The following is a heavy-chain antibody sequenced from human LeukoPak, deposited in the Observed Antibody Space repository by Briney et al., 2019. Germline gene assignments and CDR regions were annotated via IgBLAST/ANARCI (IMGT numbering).Heavy chain of an antibody. Sequence: SETLSLTCTVSGGSISSSSYYWGWIRQPPGKGLEWIGSIYYSGSTYYNPSLKSRVTISVDTSKNQFSLKLSSVTAADTAVYYCARDHCSSTSCLGAFDIWGQGTMVTVSS. D-gene: IGHD2-2*01. J-gene: IGHJ3*02. CDR3: ARDHCSSTSCLGAFDI. CDR2: IYYSGST. CDR1: GGSISSSSYY. V-gene: IGHV4-39*07.